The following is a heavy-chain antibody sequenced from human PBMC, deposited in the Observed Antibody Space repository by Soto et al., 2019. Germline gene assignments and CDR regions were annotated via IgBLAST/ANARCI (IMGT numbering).Heavy chain of an antibody. CDR3: AGDIAVAGSYSYGMDV. CDR1: GGSISSYY. CDR2: IYYSGST. J-gene: IGHJ6*02. Sequence: QVQLQESGPGLVKPSETLSLTCTVSGGSISSYYWSWIRQPPGKGLEWIGCIYYSGSTNYNPSLKSQFTSSVDTATNQFSLKLSSVTAADTAVYYCAGDIAVAGSYSYGMDVWGQGTTVTVSS. D-gene: IGHD6-19*01. V-gene: IGHV4-59*01.